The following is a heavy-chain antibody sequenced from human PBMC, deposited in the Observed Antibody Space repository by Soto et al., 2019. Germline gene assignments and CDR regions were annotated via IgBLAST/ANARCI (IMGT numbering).Heavy chain of an antibody. CDR3: ARRLTRTREFDY. CDR2: INHSGST. CDR1: GGSFSGYY. J-gene: IGHJ4*02. Sequence: QVQLQQWGAGLLKPSETLSLTCAVYGGSFSGYYWSWIRQPPGKGLEWIGEINHSGSTNYNPSLKSRVTISVDTSKNQLSLKLSSVTAADTAVYYCARRLTRTREFDYWGQGTLVTVSS. V-gene: IGHV4-34*01. D-gene: IGHD2-2*01.